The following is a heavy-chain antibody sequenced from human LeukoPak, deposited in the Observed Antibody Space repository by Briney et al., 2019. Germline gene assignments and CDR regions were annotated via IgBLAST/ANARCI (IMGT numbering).Heavy chain of an antibody. V-gene: IGHV4-38-2*01. Sequence: SETLSLTCAVSGYSISSGYYWGWIRQPPGKGLEWIGSIYHSGSTYYNPSLKSRVTISVDTSKNQFSLQRSSVTAADTAVYYCAGSAVPAAIRAFDYWGQGTLVTVSS. CDR2: IYHSGST. D-gene: IGHD2-2*02. J-gene: IGHJ4*02. CDR3: AGSAVPAAIRAFDY. CDR1: GYSISSGYY.